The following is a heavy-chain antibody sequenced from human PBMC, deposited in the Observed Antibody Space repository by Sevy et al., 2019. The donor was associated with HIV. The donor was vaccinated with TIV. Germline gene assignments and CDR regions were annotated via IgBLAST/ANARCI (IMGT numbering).Heavy chain of an antibody. CDR3: ARDLVPGVSEGDDAFDI. CDR1: GGSISNYY. V-gene: IGHV4-4*07. CDR2: IYTTGAT. D-gene: IGHD2-21*02. J-gene: IGHJ3*02. Sequence: SETLSLTCTVSGGSISNYYWSWIRQPAGKGLEWIGRIYTTGATNYNPSLESRVTMSVDTSKNQFSLKLNSVTAADTAVYYCARDLVPGVSEGDDAFDIWGQGTMVTVSS.